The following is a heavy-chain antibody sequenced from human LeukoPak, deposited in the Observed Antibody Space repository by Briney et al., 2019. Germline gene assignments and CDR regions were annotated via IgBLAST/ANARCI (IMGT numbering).Heavy chain of an antibody. D-gene: IGHD4-11*01. Sequence: AGSLRLSCEASGFTFSNSGMNWVRQAPGKGLEWVALVSYEGSSERYADSVKGRFTISRDNSKNVLYLQMNSLRVEDTAVYYCATNLLHHYKGPWGQGRLVPVP. CDR2: VSYEGSSE. CDR3: ATNLLHHYKGP. V-gene: IGHV3-30*03. J-gene: IGHJ5*02. CDR1: GFTFSNSG.